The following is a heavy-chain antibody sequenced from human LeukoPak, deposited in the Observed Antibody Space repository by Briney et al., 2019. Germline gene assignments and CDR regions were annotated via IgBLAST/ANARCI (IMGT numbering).Heavy chain of an antibody. J-gene: IGHJ3*02. CDR3: AREPYGSGSYGAFDI. Sequence: GGSLRLSCAASGFTFDDYGMSWVRQAPGKGLEWVSGINWNGGSTGYADPVKGRFTISRDNATNSLYLQMNSLRAEDTALYYCAREPYGSGSYGAFDIWGQGTMVTVSS. V-gene: IGHV3-20*04. CDR2: INWNGGST. D-gene: IGHD3-10*01. CDR1: GFTFDDYG.